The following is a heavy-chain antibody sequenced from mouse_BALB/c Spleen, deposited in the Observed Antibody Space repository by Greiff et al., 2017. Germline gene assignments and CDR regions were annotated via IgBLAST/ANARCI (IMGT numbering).Heavy chain of an antibody. Sequence: LQQPGSELVRPGASVKLSCKASGYTFTSYWMHWVKQRHGQGLEWIGNIYPGSGSTNYDEKFKSKGTLTVDTSSSTAYMHLSSLTSEDSAVYYCTSTVGYWYFDVWGAGTTVTVSS. CDR1: GYTFTSYW. CDR2: IYPGSGST. J-gene: IGHJ1*01. V-gene: IGHV1S22*01. CDR3: TSTVGYWYFDV. D-gene: IGHD1-1*01.